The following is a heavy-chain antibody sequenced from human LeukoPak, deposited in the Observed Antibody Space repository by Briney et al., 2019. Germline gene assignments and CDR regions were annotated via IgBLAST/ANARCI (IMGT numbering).Heavy chain of an antibody. D-gene: IGHD3-22*01. V-gene: IGHV1-2*02. J-gene: IGHJ4*02. CDR1: GYTFTGYY. CDR3: ARVGPIWYYYDRSADIPGDY. CDR2: ISPNSGGT. Sequence: ASVKVSCKASGYTFTGYYMHWVRQAPGQGLEWMGWISPNSGGTNYAQKFQGRVTMTRDTSISTAYMELSRLRSDDTAVYYCARVGPIWYYYDRSADIPGDYWGQGTLVTVSS.